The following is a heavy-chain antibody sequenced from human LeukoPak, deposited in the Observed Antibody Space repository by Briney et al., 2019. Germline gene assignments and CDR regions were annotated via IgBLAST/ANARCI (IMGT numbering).Heavy chain of an antibody. CDR3: AKHRGYYYDSSAYGSYFDY. V-gene: IGHV3-43*01. J-gene: IGHJ4*02. CDR2: ISWDGGTT. CDR1: GFTFDDYT. D-gene: IGHD3-22*01. Sequence: GGSLRLSCEASGFTFDDYTMHWVRQSPGKGLEGVCLISWDGGTTYYADSVRGRFTSARDNSKNSLYLQMPRLRPEDTALYYCAKHRGYYYDSSAYGSYFDYWGQGTLVTVSS.